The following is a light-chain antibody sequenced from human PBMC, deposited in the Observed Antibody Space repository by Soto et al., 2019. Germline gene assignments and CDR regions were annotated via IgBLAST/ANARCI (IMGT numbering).Light chain of an antibody. V-gene: IGLV2-23*01. CDR3: CSYAGSSTYV. J-gene: IGLJ1*01. CDR1: SSDVGTYNL. CDR2: EDD. Sequence: QSALTQPASVSGSPGQSITISCTGTSSDVGTYNLVYWYQQRPGKAPTLIIFEDDQRPSGVSFRFSGSKSGNTASLTISGLQTEDEADYYCCSYAGSSTYVFGTGTKLTVL.